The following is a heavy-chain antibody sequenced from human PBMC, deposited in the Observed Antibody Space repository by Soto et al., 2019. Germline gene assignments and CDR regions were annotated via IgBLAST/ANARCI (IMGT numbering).Heavy chain of an antibody. CDR1: GFTFSDYY. Sequence: GGSLRLSCAASGFTFSDYYMSWIRQAPGKGLEWVSYISSSGSTIYYADSVKGRFTISRDNAKNSLYLQMNSLRAEDTAVYYCARLLRFLEWLLYYGMDVWGQGTTVTVSS. CDR3: ARLLRFLEWLLYYGMDV. V-gene: IGHV3-11*01. D-gene: IGHD3-3*01. J-gene: IGHJ6*02. CDR2: ISSSGSTI.